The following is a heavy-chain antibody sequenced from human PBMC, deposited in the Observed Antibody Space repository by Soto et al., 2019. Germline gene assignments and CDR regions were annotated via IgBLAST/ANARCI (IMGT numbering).Heavy chain of an antibody. CDR3: ARPRSHLSYAMDV. CDR1: GGSISTSSYY. V-gene: IGHV4-39*01. J-gene: IGHJ6*02. CDR2: VYYTGST. Sequence: PSETLSLTCTVSGGSISTSSYYWGWVRQPPGKGLEWIGSVYYTGSTHYNPSLKSRVAISVDRSKNQFYLGLSSVTAADTSVYYCARPRSHLSYAMDVWGQGSTVTVSS.